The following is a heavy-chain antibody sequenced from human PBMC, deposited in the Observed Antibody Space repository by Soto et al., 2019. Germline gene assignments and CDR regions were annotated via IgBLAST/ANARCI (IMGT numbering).Heavy chain of an antibody. V-gene: IGHV3-33*01. J-gene: IGHJ4*02. CDR2: MWYDGSNK. CDR1: GFTFSSYG. Sequence: QVQLVESGGGVVQPGRSLRLSCAASGFTFSSYGMHWVRQAPGKGLEWVAVMWYDGSNKYDADSVKGRFTISRDNSKNPLYLQMNSLRAEDTAVYYCARDLEDYYGSGSYYSAFDYWGQGTLVTVAS. CDR3: ARDLEDYYGSGSYYSAFDY. D-gene: IGHD3-10*01.